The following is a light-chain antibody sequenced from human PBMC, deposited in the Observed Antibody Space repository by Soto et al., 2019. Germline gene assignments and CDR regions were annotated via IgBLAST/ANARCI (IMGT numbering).Light chain of an antibody. CDR1: SFNIGSNS. J-gene: IGLJ1*01. CDR2: TND. Sequence: QSVLTQPPSASGTPGQRVTISCSGSSFNIGSNSVNWYQQLPGTAPKLLIYTNDQRPSGVPDRFSGSKSGTSASLAIRGIRSEDEADYYCASWDDGLSGYVFGTGTKLTVL. V-gene: IGLV1-47*02. CDR3: ASWDDGLSGYV.